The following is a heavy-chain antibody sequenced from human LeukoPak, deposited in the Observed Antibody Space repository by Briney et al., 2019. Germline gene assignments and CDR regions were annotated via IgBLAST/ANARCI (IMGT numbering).Heavy chain of an antibody. CDR2: IHSSGST. J-gene: IGHJ4*02. Sequence: SETLSLTCAVYGGSFSGYYWSWIRQPPGKGLEWIGYIHSSGSTNYNPSLKSRVTISVDTSKNQFSLKVTSLTAADTAVYYCARGNPVIPDYWGQGMLVTVSP. D-gene: IGHD2-21*01. V-gene: IGHV4-59*01. CDR1: GGSFSGYY. CDR3: ARGNPVIPDY.